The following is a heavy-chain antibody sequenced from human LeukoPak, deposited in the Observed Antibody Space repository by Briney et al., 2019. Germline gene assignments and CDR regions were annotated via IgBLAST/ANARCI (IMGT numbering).Heavy chain of an antibody. Sequence: SETLSLTCAVSGGSFSHYYWTYIRQPPGKGLEWIGEINHRGSTHYNPSLKSRATISVDTSKNQFSLKLNSVTAADTAVYYCASSPSYDTSGYYYDHWGQGTLVTVSS. CDR3: ASSPSYDTSGYYYDH. CDR2: INHRGST. J-gene: IGHJ4*02. D-gene: IGHD3-22*01. V-gene: IGHV4-34*01. CDR1: GGSFSHYY.